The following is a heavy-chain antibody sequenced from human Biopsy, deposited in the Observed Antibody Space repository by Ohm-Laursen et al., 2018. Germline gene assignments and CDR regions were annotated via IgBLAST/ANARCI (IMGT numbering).Heavy chain of an antibody. CDR3: ARPTNARAGGAPFDI. D-gene: IGHD1-1*01. V-gene: IGHV3-66*04. CDR1: GFSFDNYA. CDR2: IYTGDIT. J-gene: IGHJ3*02. Sequence: LSLTCSASGFSFDNYAMNWVRQAPGKGLEWVSVIYTGDITSYADSVKGRFTISRDTSKNALYLHMNSLRAEDTAMYYCARPTNARAGGAPFDIWGQGTMVTVSS.